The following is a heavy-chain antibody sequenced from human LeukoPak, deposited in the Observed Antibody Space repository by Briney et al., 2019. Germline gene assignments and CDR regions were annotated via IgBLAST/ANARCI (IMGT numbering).Heavy chain of an antibody. J-gene: IGHJ4*02. Sequence: GGSLRLSCAASGFTISSNYMSWARQAPGKGLEWVSVIYSGGSTYYADSVKGRFTISRDNSKNTLYLQMNSLRAEDTAVYYCARDFPPDGVYCSGGSCYHDYWGQGTLVTVSS. CDR3: ARDFPPDGVYCSGGSCYHDY. CDR1: GFTISSNY. CDR2: IYSGGST. D-gene: IGHD2-15*01. V-gene: IGHV3-66*01.